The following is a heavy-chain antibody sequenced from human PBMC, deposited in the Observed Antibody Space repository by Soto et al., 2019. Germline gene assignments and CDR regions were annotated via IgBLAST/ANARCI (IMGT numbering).Heavy chain of an antibody. J-gene: IGHJ6*02. CDR3: AKEGGHGARMHMCGMDV. CDR1: GYPFINYG. D-gene: IGHD2-21*01. Sequence: QPQLVQSGVEVKMPGASVRVTCKASGYPFINYGINWVRQAPGHGVEWMGWIRGHNDGINYGPKFRDRITMATDPSAKPAYFELRRLRSDDTAVYYCAKEGGHGARMHMCGMDVWGQGTTVTVSS. V-gene: IGHV1-18*01. CDR2: IRGHNDGI.